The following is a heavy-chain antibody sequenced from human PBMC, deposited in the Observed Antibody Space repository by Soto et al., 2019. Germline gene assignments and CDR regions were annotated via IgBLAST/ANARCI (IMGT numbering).Heavy chain of an antibody. J-gene: IGHJ4*02. D-gene: IGHD4-4*01. CDR1: GFTFSNDW. CDR2: INMDGTST. Sequence: EVQLVESGGGLVQPGGSLRLSCAASGFTFSNDWMHWVRQAAGKGLVWVSRINMDGTSTNYADSVKGRFTISRDNAKNTLYLQMASLRVEDTAVYFCARGPRGVYGNDYWGQGALVTVSS. CDR3: ARGPRGVYGNDY. V-gene: IGHV3-74*01.